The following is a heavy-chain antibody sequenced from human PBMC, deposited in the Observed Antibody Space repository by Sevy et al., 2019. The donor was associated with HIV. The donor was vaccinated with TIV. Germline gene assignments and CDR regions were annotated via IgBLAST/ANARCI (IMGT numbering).Heavy chain of an antibody. CDR3: AREGCTKPHDY. J-gene: IGHJ4*02. CDR1: GFTISNYS. V-gene: IGHV3-23*01. D-gene: IGHD2-8*01. CDR2: LSFGCGEL. Sequence: GWSLRLSCAASGFTISNYSMSWVRQPPGKGLEWVSTLSFGCGELNHADSVKGRFTISRDNSKNSLYLQMNNLRAEDTAVYYCAREGCTKPHDYWGQGTLVTVSS.